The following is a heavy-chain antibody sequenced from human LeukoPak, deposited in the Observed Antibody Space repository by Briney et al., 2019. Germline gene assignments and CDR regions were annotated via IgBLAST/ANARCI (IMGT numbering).Heavy chain of an antibody. D-gene: IGHD3-22*01. CDR1: GYTFTNYR. Sequence: GESLKISCKGSGYTFTNYRIGWVRQTPGKGLEWMGIIYPDDSDTRYSPSFQGQVTMSADESITTAYLQWSSLKASDTAMYYCARVRYYYDSTGFYYFDYWGQGTLVTVSS. J-gene: IGHJ4*02. CDR3: ARVRYYYDSTGFYYFDY. CDR2: IYPDDSDT. V-gene: IGHV5-51*01.